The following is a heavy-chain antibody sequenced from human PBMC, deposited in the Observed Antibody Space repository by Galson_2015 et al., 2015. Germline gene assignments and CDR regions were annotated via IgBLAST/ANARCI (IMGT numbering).Heavy chain of an antibody. CDR2: INHSGIT. D-gene: IGHD3-9*01. CDR1: GGSFSAYS. CDR3: ARVGHYDIVAAFNYYYYYMDV. V-gene: IGHV4-34*01. J-gene: IGHJ6*03. Sequence: SETLSLTCAVYGGSFSAYSWSWIRQPPGKGLEWIGEINHSGITNYNPSLKSRVTMSVDTSKNQFSLKLSSVTAADTAVYYCARVGHYDIVAAFNYYYYYMDVWGKGTTVTVSS.